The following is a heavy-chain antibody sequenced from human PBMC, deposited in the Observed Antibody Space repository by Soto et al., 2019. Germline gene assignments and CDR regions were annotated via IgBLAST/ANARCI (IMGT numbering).Heavy chain of an antibody. D-gene: IGHD6-19*01. J-gene: IGHJ4*02. V-gene: IGHV3-21*01. CDR1: GFTFSSYS. CDR2: ISSSSSYI. CDR3: ASTSSSGWDPCDC. Sequence: EVQLVESGGGLVKPGGSLRLSCAASGFTFSSYSMNWVRQAPGKGLEWVSSISSSSSYIYYADSVKGRFTISRDNAKNSLYLQMNSLRAEDTAVYYCASTSSSGWDPCDCWGQGTLVTVSS.